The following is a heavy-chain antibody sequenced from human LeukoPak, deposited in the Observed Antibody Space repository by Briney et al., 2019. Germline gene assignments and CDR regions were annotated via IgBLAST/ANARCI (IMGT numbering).Heavy chain of an antibody. V-gene: IGHV4-34*01. J-gene: IGHJ4*02. Sequence: PSETLSLTCAVYGGSFSGYYWSWIRQPPGKGLEWIGEINHSGSTNYNPSLKSRVTISVDTSKNQFSLKLSSVTAADTAVYYCARDGMSTSHFDYWGQGTLVTVSS. CDR1: GGSFSGYY. CDR3: ARDGMSTSHFDY. CDR2: INHSGST. D-gene: IGHD2-2*01.